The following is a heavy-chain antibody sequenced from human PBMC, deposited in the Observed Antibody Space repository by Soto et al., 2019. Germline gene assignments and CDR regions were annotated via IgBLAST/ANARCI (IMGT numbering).Heavy chain of an antibody. J-gene: IGHJ4*02. CDR2: INTVSGNT. Sequence: ASVKVSCKASGYTFTSYSMHWVRQAPGQRLEWMGWINTVSGNTMYSHKFQGRVTITRDTSASTTYMELSSLRSEDTAVYSCARDQYYDFWGGYYTGTPFDYWGQGTLVTVSS. CDR1: GYTFTSYS. CDR3: ARDQYYDFWGGYYTGTPFDY. V-gene: IGHV1-3*04. D-gene: IGHD3-3*01.